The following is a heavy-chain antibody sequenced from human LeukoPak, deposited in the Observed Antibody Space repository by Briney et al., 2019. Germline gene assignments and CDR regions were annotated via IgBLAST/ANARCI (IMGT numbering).Heavy chain of an antibody. CDR1: GGTFSSYA. V-gene: IGHV1-69*05. Sequence: SVKVSCKASGGTFSSYAISWVRQAPGQGLEWMGRIIPIFGTTNYAQKFQGRVTITTDESTSTAYMELSSLRSEDTAVYYCARLNLDSGGSWYYFDYWGQGTLVTVSS. CDR3: ARLNLDSGGSWYYFDY. J-gene: IGHJ4*02. CDR2: IIPIFGTT. D-gene: IGHD2-15*01.